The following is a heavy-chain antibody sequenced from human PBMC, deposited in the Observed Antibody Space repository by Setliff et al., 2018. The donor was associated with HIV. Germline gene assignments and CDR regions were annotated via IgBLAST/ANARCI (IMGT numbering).Heavy chain of an antibody. V-gene: IGHV4-34*01. Sequence: TSETLSLTCAVYGASLSGYYWSWIRQPPGKGLEWIGEINYSGTTNCNPSLKSRVTISVDTSKKQFSLKVRSVTAADAAVYFCARVVWTAAAGTLDYHYYGLDVWGQGTTVTVSS. CDR1: GASLSGYY. CDR2: INYSGTT. CDR3: ARVVWTAAAGTLDYHYYGLDV. D-gene: IGHD6-13*01. J-gene: IGHJ6*02.